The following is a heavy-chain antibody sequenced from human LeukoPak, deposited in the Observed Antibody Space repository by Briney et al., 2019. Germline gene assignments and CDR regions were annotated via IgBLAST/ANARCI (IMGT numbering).Heavy chain of an antibody. D-gene: IGHD2-15*01. CDR3: AGGYCSGGSCYSDHYYYYYGMDV. J-gene: IGHJ6*02. CDR2: INAGNGNT. Sequence: GASVKVSCKASGYTFTSYAMHWVRQAPGQRREWMGWINAGNGNTKYSQKFQGRVTITRDTSVSTAYMELSSLRSEDTAVYYCAGGYCSGGSCYSDHYYYYYGMDVWGQGTTVTVSS. CDR1: GYTFTSYA. V-gene: IGHV1-3*01.